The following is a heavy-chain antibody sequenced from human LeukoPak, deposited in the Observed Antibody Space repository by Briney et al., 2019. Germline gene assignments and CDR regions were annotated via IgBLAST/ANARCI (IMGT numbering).Heavy chain of an antibody. D-gene: IGHD3-16*01. CDR1: GFTFSSYS. Sequence: GGSLRLSCAASGFTFSSYSMNWVRQAPGKGLEWVSSISSSSSYIYYAVSVKGRFTISRDNAKNSLYLQMNSLRAEDTAVYYCARDGRGSYLPPDYWGQGTLVTVSS. CDR3: ARDGRGSYLPPDY. V-gene: IGHV3-21*01. CDR2: ISSSSSYI. J-gene: IGHJ4*02.